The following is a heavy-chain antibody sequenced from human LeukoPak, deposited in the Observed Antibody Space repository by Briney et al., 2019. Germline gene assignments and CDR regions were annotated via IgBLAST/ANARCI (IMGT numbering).Heavy chain of an antibody. CDR2: ISYDGSNK. CDR3: ARARYERILRFLEWLFDYYYYMDV. J-gene: IGHJ6*03. Sequence: GRSLRLSCAASGFTFSSYAMHWVRQAPGKGLEWVAVISYDGSNKYYADSVKGRFTISRDNSKNTLYLQMNSLRAEDTAVYYCARARYERILRFLEWLFDYYYYMDVWGKGTTVTVSS. CDR1: GFTFSSYA. V-gene: IGHV3-30*01. D-gene: IGHD3-3*01.